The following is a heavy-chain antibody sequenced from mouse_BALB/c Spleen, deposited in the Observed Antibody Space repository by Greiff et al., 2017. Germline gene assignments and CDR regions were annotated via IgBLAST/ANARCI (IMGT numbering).Heavy chain of an antibody. CDR1: GYTFTSYW. Sequence: LVESGAELAKPGASVKMSCKASGYTFTSYWMHWVKQRPGQGLEWIGYINPSTGYTEYNQKFKDKATLTADKSSSTAYMQLSSLTSEDSAVYYCAIITTVDFDVWGAGTTVTVSS. D-gene: IGHD1-1*01. CDR2: INPSTGYT. J-gene: IGHJ1*01. CDR3: AIITTVDFDV. V-gene: IGHV1-7*01.